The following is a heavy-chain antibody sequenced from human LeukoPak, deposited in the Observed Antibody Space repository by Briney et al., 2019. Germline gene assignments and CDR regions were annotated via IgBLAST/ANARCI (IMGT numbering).Heavy chain of an antibody. CDR2: TYYRSKWYN. Sequence: SQTLSLTCAISGDSVSSNSAAWNWIRQSPSRGLEWLGRTYYRSKWYNDYAVSVKSRITINPDTSKNQFSLQLNSVTPEDAAVYYCARAPRIAAARNWFDPWGQGTLVTVSS. CDR1: GDSVSSNSAA. V-gene: IGHV6-1*01. J-gene: IGHJ5*02. D-gene: IGHD6-13*01. CDR3: ARAPRIAAARNWFDP.